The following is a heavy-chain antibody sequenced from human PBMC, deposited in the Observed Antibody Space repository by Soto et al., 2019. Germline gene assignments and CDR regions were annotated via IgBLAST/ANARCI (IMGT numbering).Heavy chain of an antibody. CDR2: ISGSGGST. J-gene: IGHJ4*02. CDR3: AKPRALNYYDSSGYYGY. CDR1: GFTFSSYA. V-gene: IGHV3-23*01. Sequence: LRLSCAASGFTFSSYAMSWVRQAPGKGLEWVSAISGSGGSTYYADSVKGRFTISRDNSKNTLYLQMNSLRAEDTAVDYCAKPRALNYYDSSGYYGYWGQGTLVTVSS. D-gene: IGHD3-22*01.